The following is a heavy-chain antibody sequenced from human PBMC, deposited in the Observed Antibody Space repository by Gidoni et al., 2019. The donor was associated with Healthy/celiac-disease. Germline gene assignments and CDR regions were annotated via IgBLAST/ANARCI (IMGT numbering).Heavy chain of an antibody. Sequence: EVQLLESGGGLVQPGGSLRLPCAASGFTFSSYAMSWVRQAPGKGLEWVSAISGSGGSTYYADSVKGRFTISRDNSKNTLYLQMNSLRAEDTAVYYCAADGIGGVISYWGQGTLVTVSS. D-gene: IGHD3-16*02. CDR2: ISGSGGST. V-gene: IGHV3-23*01. CDR1: GFTFSSYA. CDR3: AADGIGGVISY. J-gene: IGHJ4*02.